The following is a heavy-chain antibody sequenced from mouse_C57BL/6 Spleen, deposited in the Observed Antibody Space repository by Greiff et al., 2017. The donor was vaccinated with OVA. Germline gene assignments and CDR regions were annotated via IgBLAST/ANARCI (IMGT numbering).Heavy chain of an antibody. J-gene: IGHJ2*01. CDR3: ARKWGVTTEEDY. D-gene: IGHD2-2*01. Sequence: QVQLQQSGAELVKPGASVKMSCKASGYTFTSYWITWVKQRPGQGLEWIGDIYPGSGSTNYNEKFKSKATLTVDTSSSTAYMQLSSLTSEDSAVYYCARKWGVTTEEDYWGQGTTLTVSS. CDR1: GYTFTSYW. CDR2: IYPGSGST. V-gene: IGHV1-55*01.